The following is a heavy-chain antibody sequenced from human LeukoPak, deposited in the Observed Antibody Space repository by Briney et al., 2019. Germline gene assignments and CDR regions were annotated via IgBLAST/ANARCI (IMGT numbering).Heavy chain of an antibody. CDR1: GFTFSRYA. CDR3: AKGDEWFGVYYFDY. D-gene: IGHD3-10*01. CDR2: ISGSGGST. J-gene: IGHJ4*02. Sequence: GSALTVSCAASGFTFSRYAMSWVRQAPAKGRAWVSAISGSGGSTYYADSVKGRFTISRDNSKNTLYLQMNSRRAEDTAVYYCAKGDEWFGVYYFDYWGQGTLVTVSS. V-gene: IGHV3-23*01.